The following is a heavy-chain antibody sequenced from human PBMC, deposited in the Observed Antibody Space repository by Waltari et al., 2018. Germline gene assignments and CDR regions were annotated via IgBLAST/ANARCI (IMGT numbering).Heavy chain of an antibody. D-gene: IGHD6-13*01. Sequence: QVQLVQSGAEVKKPGSSVKVSCKASGGTFSSYAISWVRQAPGQGLEWMGGFIPILGIANYAQKFQGRVTITADKSTSTAYMELSSLRSEDTAVYYCAKTPGAIAAAGSDWGQGTLVTVSS. CDR2: FIPILGIA. CDR3: AKTPGAIAAAGSD. J-gene: IGHJ4*02. V-gene: IGHV1-69*10. CDR1: GGTFSSYA.